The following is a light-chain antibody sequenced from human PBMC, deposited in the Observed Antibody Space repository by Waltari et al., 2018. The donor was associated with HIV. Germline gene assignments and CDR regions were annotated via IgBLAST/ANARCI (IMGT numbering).Light chain of an antibody. J-gene: IGKJ2*01. Sequence: VLTQSPDFLSVSLGERASINCKSSQSLLYSSTKINYLAWYQQRPGQSPTLLIYGASPRTSGVSNRFTGSGSGTNFTLTITGFQAADAALYYCQQYYSAPTFGRGTFGQGTKLEIK. CDR2: GAS. CDR1: QSLLYSSTKINY. V-gene: IGKV4-1*01. CDR3: QQYYSAPTFGRGT.